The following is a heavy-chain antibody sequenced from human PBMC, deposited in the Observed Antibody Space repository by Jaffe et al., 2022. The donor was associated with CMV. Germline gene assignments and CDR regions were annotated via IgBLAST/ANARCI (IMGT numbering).Heavy chain of an antibody. V-gene: IGHV3-15*04. CDR3: TTYLRY. Sequence: EVQLVESGGGLVKPGGSLRLSCAASGFTFSHAWMSWVRQAPGKGLEWLGRIESKSDGGTTDYAAPVKGRFTISRDDSKNTLYLQFSSLKTEDTAVYYCTTYLRYWGQGTLVTVSS. J-gene: IGHJ4*02. CDR1: GFTFSHAW. CDR2: IESKSDGGTT.